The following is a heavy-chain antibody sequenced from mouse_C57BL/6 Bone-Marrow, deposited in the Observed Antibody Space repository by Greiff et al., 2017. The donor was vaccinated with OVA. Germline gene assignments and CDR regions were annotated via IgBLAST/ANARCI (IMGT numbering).Heavy chain of an antibody. D-gene: IGHD2-3*01. CDR3: ARGDDYWYCDV. J-gene: IGHJ1*03. Sequence: QVQLQQSGAELVRPGTSVKVSCKASGYAFTNYLIEWVKQRPGQGLEWIGVINPGSGGTNYNEKFKGKATLTADKSSSTAYMQLSSLTSEDSAVYFCARGDDYWYCDVWGTGTTVTVPS. CDR2: INPGSGGT. V-gene: IGHV1-54*01. CDR1: GYAFTNYL.